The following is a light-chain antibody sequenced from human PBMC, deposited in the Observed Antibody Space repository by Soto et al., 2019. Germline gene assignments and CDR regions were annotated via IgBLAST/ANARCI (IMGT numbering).Light chain of an antibody. CDR2: GAS. V-gene: IGKV3-15*01. CDR3: QQYNNWPPWT. Sequence: EMLLTQYPGTLSWSPGDGATLSCRAAQSISSYQLAWYRQRPGQAPGLLVYGASTRATGIPVRFSGSGSETEFTLTISSLQSEDFAVYYCQQYNNWPPWTFGQGTKVDI. J-gene: IGKJ1*01. CDR1: QSISSY.